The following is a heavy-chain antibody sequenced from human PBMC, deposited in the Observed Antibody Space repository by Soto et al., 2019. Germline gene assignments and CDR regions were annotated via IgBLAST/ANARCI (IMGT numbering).Heavy chain of an antibody. CDR2: INPYNGNT. J-gene: IGHJ4*02. CDR1: GYTFTSYA. V-gene: IGHV1-18*01. D-gene: IGHD5-18*01. Sequence: QVQLVQSGTEVKRPGASVKVSCKASGYTFTSYAISWVRQAPGQGLEWMGWINPYNGNTNYAQKLQGRVTMTTDTSTSTAYMELRSLRSDDTAVYYCARDTAMALPDAWGQGTLVTVSS. CDR3: ARDTAMALPDA.